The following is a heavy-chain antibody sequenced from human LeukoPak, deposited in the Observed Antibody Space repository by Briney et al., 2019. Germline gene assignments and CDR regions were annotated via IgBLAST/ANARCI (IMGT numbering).Heavy chain of an antibody. J-gene: IGHJ4*02. CDR1: AFTAASHY. CDR2: IDPDGNDK. Sequence: PGRSLRLAWVASAFTAASHYTGSVRHAPGNGLEWVAHIDPDGNDKYYVDSAKCRFTISRDNAKSSLYLQVSSLRAEDTAVYYCAREVAVGIGAYNYWGQGTLVTVSS. D-gene: IGHD6-13*01. CDR3: AREVAVGIGAYNY. V-gene: IGHV3-7*04.